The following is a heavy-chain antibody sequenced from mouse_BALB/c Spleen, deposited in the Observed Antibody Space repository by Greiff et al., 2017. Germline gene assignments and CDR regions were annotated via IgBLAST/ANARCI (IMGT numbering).Heavy chain of an antibody. CDR3: TSCPFAY. CDR2: IYPGSGST. J-gene: IGHJ3*01. V-gene: IGHV1S22*01. CDR1: GYTFTSYW. Sequence: LQQPGSELVRPGASVKLSCKASGYTFTSYWMHWVKQRPGQGLEWIGNIYPGSGSTNYDEKFKSKATLTVDTSSSTAYMQLSSLTSEDSAVYYCTSCPFAYWGQGTLVTVSA.